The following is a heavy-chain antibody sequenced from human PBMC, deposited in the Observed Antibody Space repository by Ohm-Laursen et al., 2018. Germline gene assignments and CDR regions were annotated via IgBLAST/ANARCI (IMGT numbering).Heavy chain of an antibody. CDR3: AKDMGPAALDP. V-gene: IGHV3-9*01. J-gene: IGHJ5*02. CDR1: GFTFDDYA. Sequence: RSLRLSCAASGFTFDDYAMHWVRQAPGKGLEWVSGISWNSGSIGYADSVKGRFTISRDNAKNSLYPQMNSLRAEDTALYYCAKDMGPAALDPWGQGTLVTVSA. D-gene: IGHD2-2*01. CDR2: ISWNSGSI.